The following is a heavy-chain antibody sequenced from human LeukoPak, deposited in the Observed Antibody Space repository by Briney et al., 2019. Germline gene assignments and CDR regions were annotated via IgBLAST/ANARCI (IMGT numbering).Heavy chain of an antibody. V-gene: IGHV4-34*03. CDR3: FADRGGDQGDS. J-gene: IGHJ4*02. D-gene: IGHD3-16*01. CDR2: INHSGST. CDR1: GGSFSGYY. Sequence: SETLSLTCAVYGGSFSGYYWNWIRQPPGKGLEWIGEINHSGSTKYHPSLKSRVSISVDTSKNQFSLKLTSVTAADTAVYFCFADRGGDQGDSWGQGTLVTVSS.